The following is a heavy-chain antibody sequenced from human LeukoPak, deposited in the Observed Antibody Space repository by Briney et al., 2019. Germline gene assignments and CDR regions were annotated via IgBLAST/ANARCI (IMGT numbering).Heavy chain of an antibody. V-gene: IGHV4-61*02. CDR2: IYTSGST. J-gene: IGHJ4*02. CDR3: AREPRTLSGNSGFDY. CDR1: GGSISSGSYY. D-gene: IGHD4-23*01. Sequence: NPSETLSLTCTVSGGSISSGSYYWIWIRQPAGKGLEWIGRIYTSGSTNYNPSLKSRVTISVDTSKNQFSLKLSSVTAADTAVYYCAREPRTLSGNSGFDYWGQGTLVTVSS.